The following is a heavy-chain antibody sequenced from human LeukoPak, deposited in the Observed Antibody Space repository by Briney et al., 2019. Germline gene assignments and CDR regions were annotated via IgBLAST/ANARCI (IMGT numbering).Heavy chain of an antibody. Sequence: SETLSLTCTVSGGSISSGGYYWSWIRQHPGKGLEWIGYIYYSGSTYYNPSLKSRVTISVDTSKNQFSLKLSSVTAADTAVYYCARVGVYYDFWSGYLDHNWFDPWGQGTLVTVSS. J-gene: IGHJ5*02. CDR3: ARVGVYYDFWSGYLDHNWFDP. V-gene: IGHV4-31*03. D-gene: IGHD3-3*01. CDR1: GGSISSGGYY. CDR2: IYYSGST.